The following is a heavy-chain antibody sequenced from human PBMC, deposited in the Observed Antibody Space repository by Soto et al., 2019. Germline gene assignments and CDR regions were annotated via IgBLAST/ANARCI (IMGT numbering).Heavy chain of an antibody. J-gene: IGHJ5*02. D-gene: IGHD3-3*01. V-gene: IGHV3-23*01. CDR3: AKENPTVLRFLGDPFDP. Sequence: GGSLRLSCAASGFTFSSYAMSWVRQAPGKGLEWVSAISGSGGSTYYADSVKGRFTISRDNSKNTLYLQMNSLRAEDTAVYYCAKENPTVLRFLGDPFDPWGQGTLVTVSS. CDR2: ISGSGGST. CDR1: GFTFSSYA.